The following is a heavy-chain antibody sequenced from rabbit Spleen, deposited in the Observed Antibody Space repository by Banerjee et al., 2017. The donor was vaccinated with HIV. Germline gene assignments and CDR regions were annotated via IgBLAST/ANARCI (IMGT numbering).Heavy chain of an antibody. CDR2: IDLLFGTT. CDR3: VRGASGSGYYSL. D-gene: IGHD1-1*01. Sequence: QEQLMESGGGLVQPGGSLKLSCKASGFDFSKTGVSWVRQAPGKGLEWIGYIDLLFGTTYYANWVNGRFTISSHNAQNTLYLQLNSLTPADTATYFCVRGASGSGYYSLWGPGTLVTVS. V-gene: IGHV1S47*01. CDR1: GFDFSKTG. J-gene: IGHJ6*01.